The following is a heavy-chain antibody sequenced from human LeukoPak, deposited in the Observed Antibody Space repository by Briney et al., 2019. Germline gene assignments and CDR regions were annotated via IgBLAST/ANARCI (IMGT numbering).Heavy chain of an antibody. CDR1: GGSFSGYY. CDR2: IYYSGST. D-gene: IGHD3-22*01. V-gene: IGHV4-59*01. CDR3: ARADSSGYQLDY. Sequence: SETLSLTCDVYGGSFSGYYWSWIRQPPGKGLEWIGYIYYSGSTNYNPSLKSRVTISVDTSKNQFSLKLSSVTAADTAVYYCARADSSGYQLDYWGQGTLVTVSS. J-gene: IGHJ4*02.